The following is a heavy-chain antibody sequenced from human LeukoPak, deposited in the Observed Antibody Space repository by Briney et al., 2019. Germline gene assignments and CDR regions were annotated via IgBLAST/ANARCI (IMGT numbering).Heavy chain of an antibody. Sequence: SLRLSFAASGFTFSSYAMHWVRQAPGKGLEWVAVISYDGSNKYYSDSVKGRFTISRDNSKNTLYLQMNSLRAEDTAVYYCARAIPTYYYDSSGYPGGTPFDYWGQGTLVTVSS. CDR1: GFTFSSYA. CDR3: ARAIPTYYYDSSGYPGGTPFDY. V-gene: IGHV3-30-3*01. CDR2: ISYDGSNK. J-gene: IGHJ4*02. D-gene: IGHD3-22*01.